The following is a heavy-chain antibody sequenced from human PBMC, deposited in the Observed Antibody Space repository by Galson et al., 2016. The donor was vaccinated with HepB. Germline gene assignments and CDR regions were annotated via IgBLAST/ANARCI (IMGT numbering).Heavy chain of an antibody. CDR3: ARTTVPPPEYHGTDV. V-gene: IGHV3-23*01. J-gene: IGHJ6*02. CDR2: ISATGGSGGST. CDR1: GFTFSNYG. D-gene: IGHD4-17*01. Sequence: SLRLSCAASGFTFSNYGLSWVRQAPGKGLEWVSAISATGGSGGSTYYADSVKGRFTISRDNSKKTLYLQMNSLRAEDTAVYYCARTTVPPPEYHGTDVWGQGTTVIVSS.